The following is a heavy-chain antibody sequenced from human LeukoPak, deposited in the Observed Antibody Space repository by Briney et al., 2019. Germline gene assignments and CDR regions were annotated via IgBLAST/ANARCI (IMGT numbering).Heavy chain of an antibody. Sequence: PGGSLRLSRAASGFTFSSYWMHWVRQAPGKGLVWVSRINSDGSSTSYADSVKGRFTISRDNAKNTLYLQMNSLRAEDTAVYYCARYFPALAAFDIWGQGTMVTVSS. D-gene: IGHD3-9*01. V-gene: IGHV3-74*01. CDR1: GFTFSSYW. CDR3: ARYFPALAAFDI. J-gene: IGHJ3*02. CDR2: INSDGSST.